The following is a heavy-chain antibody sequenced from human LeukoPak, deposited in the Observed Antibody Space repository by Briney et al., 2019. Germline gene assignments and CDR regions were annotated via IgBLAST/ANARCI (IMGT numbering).Heavy chain of an antibody. Sequence: GGSLTLSCAASGFTFSTYWMHRVRHAPGKGLVWVSRINSDGSSTSYADSVKGRFTISRDNAKNTLYLQMNSLRAEDTAVYYCARGGRLAPDYWGQGTLVTASS. V-gene: IGHV3-74*01. CDR2: INSDGSST. J-gene: IGHJ4*02. D-gene: IGHD3-16*01. CDR3: ARGGRLAPDY. CDR1: GFTFSTYW.